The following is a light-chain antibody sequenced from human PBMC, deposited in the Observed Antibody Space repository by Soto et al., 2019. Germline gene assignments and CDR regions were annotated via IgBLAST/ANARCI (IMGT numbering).Light chain of an antibody. CDR1: SSDVGGYNY. CDR3: SSYTSSTAYV. J-gene: IGLJ1*01. Sequence: QSVLTQPASVYGSPGQSITISCTGTSSDVGGYNYVSWYQLHPGKAPKLMVYEVSNRPSGVSNRFSGSKSGNTASLTISGLQAEDEADYYCSSYTSSTAYVFGTGTKATVL. CDR2: EVS. V-gene: IGLV2-14*01.